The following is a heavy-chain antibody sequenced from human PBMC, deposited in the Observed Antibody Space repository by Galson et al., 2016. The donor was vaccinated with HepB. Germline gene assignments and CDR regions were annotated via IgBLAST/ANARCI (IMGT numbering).Heavy chain of an antibody. CDR2: ISSSSSTI. J-gene: IGHJ4*02. Sequence: SLRLSCAASGFTFSTYNMAWVRQAPGKGLEWLSYISSSSSTIFYADSVKGRLTISRDNAKNSLYVQMNSLRDDDTAVYFCARGRGGGNSVLFDSWGQGALGTVSS. CDR1: GFTFSTYN. CDR3: ARGRGGGNSVLFDS. V-gene: IGHV3-48*02. D-gene: IGHD4-23*01.